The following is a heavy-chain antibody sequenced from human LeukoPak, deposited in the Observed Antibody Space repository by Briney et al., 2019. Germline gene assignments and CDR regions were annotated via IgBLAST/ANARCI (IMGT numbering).Heavy chain of an antibody. V-gene: IGHV4-4*07. CDR2: IYTSGST. Sequence: SETPSLICTVSGGSISSYYWSWIRQPAGKGLEWIGRIYTSGSTNYNPSLKSRVTMSVDTSKNQFSLKLSSVTAADTAVYYCARDGPGGYDYPYYYYYGMDVWGQGTTVTVSS. CDR1: GGSISSYY. CDR3: ARDGPGGYDYPYYYYYGMDV. D-gene: IGHD5-12*01. J-gene: IGHJ6*02.